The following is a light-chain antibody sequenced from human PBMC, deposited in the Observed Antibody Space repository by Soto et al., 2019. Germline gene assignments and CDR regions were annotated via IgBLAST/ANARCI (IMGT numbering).Light chain of an antibody. CDR1: QRFSTW. Sequence: DIKMTQSPSTLSAPAEDRLPITCRAIQRFSTWWAWYQHKPGKAPKLLIYDASNLDSGVPSRFSGSGSGTEFSLTISNLQPDDCATYYCQQYENYWTFGQGTRVEIK. V-gene: IGKV1-5*01. J-gene: IGKJ1*01. CDR2: DAS. CDR3: QQYENYWT.